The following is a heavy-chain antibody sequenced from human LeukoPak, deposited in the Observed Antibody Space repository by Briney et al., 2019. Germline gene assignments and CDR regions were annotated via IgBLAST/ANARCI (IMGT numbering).Heavy chain of an antibody. J-gene: IGHJ4*02. D-gene: IGHD3-22*01. Sequence: PGGSLRLSCAASGFTVSRNYMIWVRQAPGKGLEWVSLIYSGGNTYYADSVKGRFTISRGSSKNTLYLQMNSLRAEDTAVYYCARAHDSGYYYGFDYWGQGTLVTVSS. CDR3: ARAHDSGYYYGFDY. V-gene: IGHV3-66*01. CDR2: IYSGGNT. CDR1: GFTVSRNY.